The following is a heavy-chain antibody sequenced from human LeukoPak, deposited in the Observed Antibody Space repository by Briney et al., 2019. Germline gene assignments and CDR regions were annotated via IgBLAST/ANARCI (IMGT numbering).Heavy chain of an antibody. J-gene: IGHJ5*01. CDR3: AKGEAAAAGKGDWFDS. V-gene: IGHV3-23*01. Sequence: PGGSLRLSCAASGFTFSSYAMSWDRQAPGKGLEWVSAISGSGGSTYYADSVKGRFTISRDNSKNTLYLQMNSLRAEDTAVYYCAKGEAAAAGKGDWFDSWGQGTLVTVSS. D-gene: IGHD6-13*01. CDR2: ISGSGGST. CDR1: GFTFSSYA.